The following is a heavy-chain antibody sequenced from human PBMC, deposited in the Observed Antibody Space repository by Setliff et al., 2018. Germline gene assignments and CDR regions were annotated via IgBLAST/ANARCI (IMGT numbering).Heavy chain of an antibody. CDR3: ARKVEQWLTPHFDY. D-gene: IGHD6-19*01. V-gene: IGHV4-59*01. CDR1: DGSLSTYY. Sequence: SETLSLTCTVSDGSLSTYYWSWIRQPPGKGLEFIGYVYYSGTANYSPSLRSRVTISVDTSKNQFSLRLRSVSAADTAVYYCARKVEQWLTPHFDYWGQGALVTVSS. CDR2: VYYSGTA. J-gene: IGHJ4*02.